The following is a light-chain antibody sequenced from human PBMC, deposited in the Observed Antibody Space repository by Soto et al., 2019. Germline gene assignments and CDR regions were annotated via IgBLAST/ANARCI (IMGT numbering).Light chain of an antibody. CDR3: KKYNNATLT. CDR2: AAS. Sequence: DIQMTPSPSSLSASVGDRVTITCRASQDISNYLAWYQQKPGEVPKLLIYAASSLQSGVKSRFSCRDSGTDFTLTISALQPEDVATYYGKKYNNATLTVCGGTKVEIK. V-gene: IGKV1-27*01. J-gene: IGKJ4*01. CDR1: QDISNY.